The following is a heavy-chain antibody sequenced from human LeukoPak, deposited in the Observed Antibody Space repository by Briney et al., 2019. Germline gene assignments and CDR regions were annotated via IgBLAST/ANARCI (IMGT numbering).Heavy chain of an antibody. J-gene: IGHJ6*03. V-gene: IGHV4-39*07. Sequence: SETLSLTCTVSGGSISSSSYYWGWIRQPPGKGLEWIGSIYYSGSTYYNPSLKSRVTISVDTSKNQFSLKLSSVTAADTAVYYCARGGDIVVVVAAQNIYMDVWGKGTTVTVSS. CDR3: ARGGDIVVVVAAQNIYMDV. D-gene: IGHD2-15*01. CDR2: IYYSGST. CDR1: GGSISSSSYY.